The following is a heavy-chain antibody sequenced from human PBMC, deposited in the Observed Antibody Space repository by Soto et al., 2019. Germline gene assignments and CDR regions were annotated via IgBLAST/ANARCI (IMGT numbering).Heavy chain of an antibody. CDR1: GFTFSSYA. V-gene: IGHV3-23*01. Sequence: PGGSLRLLCAASGFTFSSYAISLVRQAPGKGLECVSAISGSGGSTYYADSVKGRFTISRDNSKNTLYLQMNSLRAEDTAVYYCARDIEAVAGRDAFDIWGQGTMVTVSS. CDR2: ISGSGGST. D-gene: IGHD6-19*01. CDR3: ARDIEAVAGRDAFDI. J-gene: IGHJ3*02.